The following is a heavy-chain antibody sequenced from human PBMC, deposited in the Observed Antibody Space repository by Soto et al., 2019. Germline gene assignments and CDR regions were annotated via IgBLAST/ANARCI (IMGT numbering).Heavy chain of an antibody. J-gene: IGHJ4*02. CDR2: IWYDGSNK. D-gene: IGHD6-13*01. Sequence: SLRLSCAASGFTFSSYGMHWVRQAPGKGLEWVAVIWYDGSNKYYADSVKGRFTISRDNSKNTLYLQMNSLGAEDTAVYYCARDWVIAAAGTMDYWGQGTLVTVSS. V-gene: IGHV3-33*01. CDR3: ARDWVIAAAGTMDY. CDR1: GFTFSSYG.